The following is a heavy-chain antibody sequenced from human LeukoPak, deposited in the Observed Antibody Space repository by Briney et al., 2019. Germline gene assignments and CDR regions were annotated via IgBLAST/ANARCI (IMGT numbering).Heavy chain of an antibody. V-gene: IGHV1-69*04. CDR3: ARDSGYSSSPGDY. CDR1: GGTFSSYA. D-gene: IGHD6-6*01. J-gene: IGHJ4*02. Sequence: SVKVSCKASGGTFSSYAISWVRQAPGQGLEWIGRIIPIFGIANYAQKFRGRVTITADKSTSTAYMELSSLRSEDTAVYYCARDSGYSSSPGDYWGQGTLVTVSS. CDR2: IIPIFGIA.